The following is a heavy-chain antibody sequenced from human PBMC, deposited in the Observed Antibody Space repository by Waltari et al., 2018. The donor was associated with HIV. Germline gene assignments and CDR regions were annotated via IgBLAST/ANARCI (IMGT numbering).Heavy chain of an antibody. CDR2: IYYSGST. V-gene: IGHV4-31*03. CDR1: GGSISSGGYY. D-gene: IGHD2-15*01. J-gene: IGHJ6*02. Sequence: QVQLQESGPGLVKPSQTLSLTCTVSGGSISSGGYYWSWIRQHPGKGLEWIGYIYYSGSTYYNPSLKSRVTISVDTSKNQFSLKLSSVTAADTAVYYCARDRSRMTHYYYYGMDVWGQGTTVTVSS. CDR3: ARDRSRMTHYYYYGMDV.